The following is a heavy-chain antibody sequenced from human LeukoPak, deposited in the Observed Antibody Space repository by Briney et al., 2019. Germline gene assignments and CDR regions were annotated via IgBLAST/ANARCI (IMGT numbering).Heavy chain of an antibody. CDR3: AKDRSMTGNNDAFDI. CDR1: GFTFSSYG. Sequence: PGGFLRLSCAASGFTFSSYGMHWVRQAPGKGLEWVTVISYEGRNIFYADSVTGRFIISRDNSKNTLYLQMNSLRDEDTAVYYCAKDRSMTGNNDAFDIWGQGTMVTVSS. V-gene: IGHV3-30*18. CDR2: ISYEGRNI. D-gene: IGHD1-20*01. J-gene: IGHJ3*02.